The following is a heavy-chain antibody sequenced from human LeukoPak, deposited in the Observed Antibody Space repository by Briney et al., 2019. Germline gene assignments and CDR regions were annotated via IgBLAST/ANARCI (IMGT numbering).Heavy chain of an antibody. CDR3: ATGYCSGGNCYDVFDI. CDR2: INAGDSDT. D-gene: IGHD2-15*01. J-gene: IGHJ3*02. CDR1: GYIFTIYW. Sequence: GESLKISCKGFGYIFTIYWIGWVRQMPGKGLEWMGLINAGDSDTRYSPSFQGQVTISADKSITTAYLQWSSLKASDTAMYYCATGYCSGGNCYDVFDIWGQGTLVTVSS. V-gene: IGHV5-51*01.